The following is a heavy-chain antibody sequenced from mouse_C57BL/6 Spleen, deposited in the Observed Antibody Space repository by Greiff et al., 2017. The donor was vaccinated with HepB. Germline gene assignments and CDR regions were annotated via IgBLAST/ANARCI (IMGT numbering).Heavy chain of an antibody. J-gene: IGHJ4*01. D-gene: IGHD1-1*01. V-gene: IGHV1-74*01. CDR2: IHPSDSDT. CDR1: GYTFTSYW. Sequence: QVQLQQPGAELVKPGASVKVSCKASGYTFTSYWMHWVKQRPGQGLEWIGRIHPSDSDTNYTQKFKGKATLTVDKSSHTAYMQLSSLTSEDSAVYYCEIQREYYGSYAMDYWGQGTSVTVSS. CDR3: EIQREYYGSYAMDY.